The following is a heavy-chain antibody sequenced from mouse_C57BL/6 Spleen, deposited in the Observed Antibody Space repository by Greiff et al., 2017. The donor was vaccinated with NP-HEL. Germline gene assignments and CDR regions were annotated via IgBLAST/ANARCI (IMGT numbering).Heavy chain of an antibody. J-gene: IGHJ1*03. V-gene: IGHV1-15*01. Sequence: QVQLQQSGAELVRPGASVTLSCKASCYTFTDYEMHWVKQTPVHGLEWIGAIDPETGGTAYNQKFKGKAILTADKSSSTAYMELRSLTSEDSAVYYCTRSYSNSWYFDVWGTGTTVTVSS. CDR3: TRSYSNSWYFDV. CDR1: CYTFTDYE. D-gene: IGHD2-5*01. CDR2: IDPETGGT.